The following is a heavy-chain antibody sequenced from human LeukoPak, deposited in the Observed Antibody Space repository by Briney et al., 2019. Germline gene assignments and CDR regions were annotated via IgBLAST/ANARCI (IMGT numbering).Heavy chain of an antibody. Sequence: PGGSLRLSCAASGFTFDDYGMSWVRQAPGKGLEWVANIKQDGSEKYYVDSLKGRFTISRGNAKNALYLQMNSLRAEDTAVYYCARVPTQDYYDSSGYSDYWGQGTLVTVSS. CDR1: GFTFDDYG. CDR2: IKQDGSEK. CDR3: ARVPTQDYYDSSGYSDY. D-gene: IGHD3-22*01. J-gene: IGHJ4*02. V-gene: IGHV3-7*01.